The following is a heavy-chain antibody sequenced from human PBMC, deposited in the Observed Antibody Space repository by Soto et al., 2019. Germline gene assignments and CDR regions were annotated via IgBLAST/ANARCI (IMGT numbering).Heavy chain of an antibody. CDR1: GYTFTGYA. Sequence: ASVKVSCKASGYTFTGYAMHWVRQAPGQRLEWMGWINAGNGNTKYSQKFQGRVTITRDTSASTAYMELSSLRSEDTAVYYCARDEYFDWLLSTGSLDYWGQGTLVTVSS. V-gene: IGHV1-3*01. J-gene: IGHJ4*02. CDR3: ARDEYFDWLLSTGSLDY. D-gene: IGHD3-9*01. CDR2: INAGNGNT.